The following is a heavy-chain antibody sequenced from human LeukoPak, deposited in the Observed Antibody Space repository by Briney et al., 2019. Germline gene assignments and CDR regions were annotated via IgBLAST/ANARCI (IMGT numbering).Heavy chain of an antibody. CDR1: GGSISNYY. CDR3: ATSPGTTGTT. CDR2: VFYSGST. V-gene: IGHV4-59*08. Sequence: PSETLSLTCTVSGGSISNYYWSWIRQPPGKGLEWIGNVFYSGSTNFNPSLTSRVTMSVYTSKNQFSLKLSSVTAADTAMYYCATSPGTTGTTWGQGTLVTVSS. J-gene: IGHJ4*02. D-gene: IGHD1-1*01.